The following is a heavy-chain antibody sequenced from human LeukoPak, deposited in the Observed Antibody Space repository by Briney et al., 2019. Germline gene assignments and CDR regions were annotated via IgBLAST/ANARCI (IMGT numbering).Heavy chain of an antibody. CDR1: GFTFSSNW. V-gene: IGHV3-7*01. CDR2: IKPDGSVK. J-gene: IGHJ4*02. CDR3: ASGSHCDF. Sequence: GRSLRLSCAASGFTFSSNWMSWVRQVPGKGLEWVANIKPDGSVKQYAQSVKGRFTISRDNTRNSLDLQMSSLRAEDTAVYYCASGSHCDFWGQGTLVTVSS.